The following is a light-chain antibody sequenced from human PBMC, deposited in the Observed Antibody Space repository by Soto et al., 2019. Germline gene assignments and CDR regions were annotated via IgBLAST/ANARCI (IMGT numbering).Light chain of an antibody. CDR1: QGISSY. J-gene: IGKJ4*01. V-gene: IGKV1-9*01. CDR3: QQLNSYPPT. CDR2: AAS. Sequence: IQLTQSPSSLSASVGDRVTITCRASQGISSYLAWYQQKPGKAPNLLIYAASTLQRGVPSRFSGSGSGTEFTLTISSLQPEDFATYYCQQLNSYPPTFGGGTKVEIK.